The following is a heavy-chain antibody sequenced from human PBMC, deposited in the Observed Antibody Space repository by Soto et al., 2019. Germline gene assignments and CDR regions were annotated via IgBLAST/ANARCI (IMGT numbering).Heavy chain of an antibody. J-gene: IGHJ5*02. CDR3: XRLYIVVVPAATQWFDP. Sequence: PGGSLRLSCVASGFTFSDHWMSWVRQAPGKGLQWVANINQDGSEKYYEDSVKGRFTISRDNAKNSLVLQMDNLRAEDAAVYYCXRLYIVVVPAATQWFDPWGQGTRVTVSS. CDR1: GFTFSDHW. D-gene: IGHD2-2*01. V-gene: IGHV3-7*03. CDR2: INQDGSEK.